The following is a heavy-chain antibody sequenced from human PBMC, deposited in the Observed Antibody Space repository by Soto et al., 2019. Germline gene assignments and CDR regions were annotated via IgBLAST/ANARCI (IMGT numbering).Heavy chain of an antibody. J-gene: IGHJ5*02. Sequence: GGSLRLSCTASGFTFGDYAMSWFRQAPGKGLEWVGFIRSKAYGGTTEYAASVKGRFTISRDDSKSIAYLQMNSLKTEDTAVYYCTRAWVKYSSSWGPSSDVDWFDPWGQGTLVTVSS. CDR1: GFTFGDYA. CDR3: TRAWVKYSSSWGPSSDVDWFDP. D-gene: IGHD6-13*01. CDR2: IRSKAYGGTT. V-gene: IGHV3-49*03.